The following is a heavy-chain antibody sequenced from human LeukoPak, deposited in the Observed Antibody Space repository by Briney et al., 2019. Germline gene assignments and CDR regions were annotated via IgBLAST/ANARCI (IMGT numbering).Heavy chain of an antibody. CDR3: AKGPPCGSTSCYVLGYFDY. D-gene: IGHD2-2*01. V-gene: IGHV3-30*02. CDR2: IRYDGSNK. Sequence: GGSLRLSCAASGFTFSSYGMHWVRQAPGKGLEWVAFIRYDGSNKYYADSVKGRFTISRDNSKNTLYLQMNSLRAEDTAVYYCAKGPPCGSTSCYVLGYFDYWGQGTLVTVSS. CDR1: GFTFSSYG. J-gene: IGHJ4*02.